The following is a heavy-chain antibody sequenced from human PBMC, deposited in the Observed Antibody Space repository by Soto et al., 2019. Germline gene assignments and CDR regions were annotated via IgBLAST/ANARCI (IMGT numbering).Heavy chain of an antibody. Sequence: QVQLVQSGAEVKKPGSSVKVSCKASGGTFSSYAISWVRQAPGQGLEWMGGIIPIFGTANYAQKFQGRVTSTXXEXTXXAYMELSSLRSEDTAVYYCAREGSSGYYYYYGMDVWGQWTTVTVSS. CDR2: IIPIFGTA. J-gene: IGHJ6*02. V-gene: IGHV1-69*05. D-gene: IGHD3-22*01. CDR3: AREGSSGYYYYYGMDV. CDR1: GGTFSSYA.